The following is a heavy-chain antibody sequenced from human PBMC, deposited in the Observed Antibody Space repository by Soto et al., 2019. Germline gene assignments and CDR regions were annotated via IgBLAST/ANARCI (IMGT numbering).Heavy chain of an antibody. CDR3: AKAQGGLRYFDWSYTLPYYYGMDV. Sequence: PGGSLRLSCAASGFTFSSYGMHWVRQAPGKGLEWVAVISYDGSNKYYADSVKGRFTISRDNSKNTLYLQMNSLRAEDTAVYYCAKAQGGLRYFDWSYTLPYYYGMDVWGQGTTVTVYS. V-gene: IGHV3-30*18. CDR2: ISYDGSNK. CDR1: GFTFSSYG. D-gene: IGHD3-9*01. J-gene: IGHJ6*02.